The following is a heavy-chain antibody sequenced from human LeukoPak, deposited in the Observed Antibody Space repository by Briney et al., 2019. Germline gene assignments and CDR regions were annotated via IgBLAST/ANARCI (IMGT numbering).Heavy chain of an antibody. J-gene: IGHJ4*02. Sequence: GGSLRLSCAASGFTFSNAWMSWVRQAPGKGLEWVGRIKSKTDGGTIDYAAPVKGRFTISRDDSQNTVYLQMNSLKSEDTATYYCATPLTALPFDCWGQGTLVTVSS. CDR3: ATPLTALPFDC. CDR1: GFTFSNAW. V-gene: IGHV3-15*01. D-gene: IGHD2-21*02. CDR2: IKSKTDGGTI.